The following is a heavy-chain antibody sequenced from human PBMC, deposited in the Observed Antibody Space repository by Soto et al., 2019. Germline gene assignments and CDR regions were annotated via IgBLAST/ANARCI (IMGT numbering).Heavy chain of an antibody. J-gene: IGHJ4*02. Sequence: GGSLRLSCAASGITFSNYWMHWVRQAPGKGLVWVSRINKDGSSTYYTDFVKGRFTISRDNSKNTLYLQMNNLRADDTAVYFCAKRPAAIRAFDYWGQGTLVTVSS. V-gene: IGHV3-74*01. CDR1: GITFSNYW. CDR3: AKRPAAIRAFDY. CDR2: INKDGSST. D-gene: IGHD2-2*01.